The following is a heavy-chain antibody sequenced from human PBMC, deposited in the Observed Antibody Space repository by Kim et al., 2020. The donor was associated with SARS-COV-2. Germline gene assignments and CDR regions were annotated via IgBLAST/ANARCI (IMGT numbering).Heavy chain of an antibody. V-gene: IGHV3-15*01. J-gene: IGHJ5*02. CDR2: IKSKTDGGTT. Sequence: GGSLRLSCAASGFTFSNAWMSWVRQAPGKGLEWVGRIKSKTDGGTTDYAAPVKGRFTISRDDSKNTLYLQMNSLKTEDTAVYYCTTYNYYDFWSGYYKVGGFEPWGQGTLVTVSS. CDR1: GFTFSNAW. D-gene: IGHD3-3*01. CDR3: TTYNYYDFWSGYYKVGGFEP.